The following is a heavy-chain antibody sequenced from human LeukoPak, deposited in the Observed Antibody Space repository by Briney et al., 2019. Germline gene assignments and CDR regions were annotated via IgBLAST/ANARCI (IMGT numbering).Heavy chain of an antibody. CDR2: INPSGGST. CDR1: GYTFTSYY. D-gene: IGHD3-22*01. Sequence: ASVKVSCKASGYTFTSYYMHWVRQAPGQGLEWTGIINPSGGSTSYAQKFQGRVTMTRDTSTSTVYMELSSLRSEDTAVYYCARYDSSGYYYYWGQGTLVTVSS. CDR3: ARYDSSGYYYY. V-gene: IGHV1-46*01. J-gene: IGHJ4*02.